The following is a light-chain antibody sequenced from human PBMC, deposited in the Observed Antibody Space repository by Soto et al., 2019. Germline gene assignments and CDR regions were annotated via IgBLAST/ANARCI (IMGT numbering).Light chain of an antibody. CDR2: DAS. CDR1: QSISVW. J-gene: IGKJ4*01. V-gene: IGKV1-5*01. Sequence: QFSQFPSTLSASVRDRVTITCRASQSISVWLAWYQQKPGKAPKLLIYDASSLESGVPSRFSGSGSGTEFTLTISSLQPDDFATYYCQQYNSDSPLTFGGGTKVDI. CDR3: QQYNSDSPLT.